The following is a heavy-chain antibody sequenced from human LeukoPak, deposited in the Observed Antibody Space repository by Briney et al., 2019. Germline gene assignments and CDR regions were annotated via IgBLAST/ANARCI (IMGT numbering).Heavy chain of an antibody. Sequence: GESLKISCKGSGYRFARFWIAWAGYVPGKGRDWRGFVDPVVFDTRYSPSFQGQVTISADKSISTAYLQLSSLKASDTAMYYCARHQVCPTEDTDAFDIWGQGTMVTVSS. CDR2: VDPVVFDT. CDR1: GYRFARFW. CDR3: ARHQVCPTEDTDAFDI. D-gene: IGHD2-15*01. V-gene: IGHV5-51*01. J-gene: IGHJ3*02.